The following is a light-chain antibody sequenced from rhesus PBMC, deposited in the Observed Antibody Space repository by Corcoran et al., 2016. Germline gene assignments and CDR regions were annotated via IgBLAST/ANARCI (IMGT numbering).Light chain of an antibody. J-gene: IGKJ3*01. CDR1: QSLVHSDGNTY. CDR3: GQGTKVPPFT. V-gene: IGKV2-62*02. CDR2: KVS. Sequence: DVVMTQSPLSLPITPGQPASISCRSSQSLVHSDGNTYLSWYQQKPGQPPSLLIYKVSNRYSGVPDRFSGSRAGTAFTLKISRMEAEDVGVYYCGQGTKVPPFTFGPGTKLDIK.